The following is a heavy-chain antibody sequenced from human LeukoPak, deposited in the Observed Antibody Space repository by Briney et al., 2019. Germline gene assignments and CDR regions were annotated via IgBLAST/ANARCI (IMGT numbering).Heavy chain of an antibody. V-gene: IGHV4-59*08. CDR1: GGSISSYY. Sequence: PSETLSLTCTVSGGSISSYYRSWIRQPPGKGLEWIGYIYYSGSTNYNPSLKSRVTISVDTSKNQFSLKLSSVTAADTAVYYCARHDRRVRGVVGAFDIWGQGTMVTVSS. D-gene: IGHD3-10*01. CDR2: IYYSGST. J-gene: IGHJ3*02. CDR3: ARHDRRVRGVVGAFDI.